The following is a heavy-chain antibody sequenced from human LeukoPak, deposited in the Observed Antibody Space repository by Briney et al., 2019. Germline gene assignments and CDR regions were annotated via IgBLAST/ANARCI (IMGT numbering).Heavy chain of an antibody. J-gene: IGHJ4*02. CDR3: ATYSDKFYFDC. CDR2: IYPGDSDT. CDR1: GYNFTSYW. Sequence: GESLKISCKGSGYNFTSYWIAWVRQMPGRGLEWMGIIYPGDSDTRYSPSFQGQVIISADKSISTAYLQWSSLKASDTAIYYCATYSDKFYFDCWGQGTLVTVSS. V-gene: IGHV5-51*01. D-gene: IGHD2-15*01.